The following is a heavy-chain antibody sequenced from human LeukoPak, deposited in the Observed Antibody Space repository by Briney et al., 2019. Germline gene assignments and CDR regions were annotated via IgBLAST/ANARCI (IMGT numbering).Heavy chain of an antibody. V-gene: IGHV3-7*03. D-gene: IGHD3-3*01. CDR1: GFTFSSYW. J-gene: IGHJ3*02. CDR2: IKQDGSEK. Sequence: GGPLRLSCAASGFTFSSYWMSWVRQAPGKGLEWVANIKQDGSEKYYVDSVKGRFTISRDNSKNTLYLQMNSLRAEDTAVYYCAKGKAGIFYDFWSGKVGPAFDIWGQGTMVTVSS. CDR3: AKGKAGIFYDFWSGKVGPAFDI.